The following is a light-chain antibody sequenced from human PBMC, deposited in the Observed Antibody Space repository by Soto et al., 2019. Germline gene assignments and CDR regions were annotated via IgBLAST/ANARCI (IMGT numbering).Light chain of an antibody. V-gene: IGLV2-14*03. Sequence: QSALTQPASVSGSPGQSITISCTGTSSDIGGYNFVSWNQQHPGKAPKLMFYDVTNRPSGVSNRFSGSKSGNTASLTISGLQAEDEAVYYCSSYTSTNTVVFGGGTKLTVL. CDR1: SSDIGGYNF. CDR2: DVT. CDR3: SSYTSTNTVV. J-gene: IGLJ2*01.